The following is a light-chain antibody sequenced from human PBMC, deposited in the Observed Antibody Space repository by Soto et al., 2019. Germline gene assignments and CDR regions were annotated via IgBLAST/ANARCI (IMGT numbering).Light chain of an antibody. J-gene: IGLJ1*01. Sequence: LTQPASMSGSPGQSIHDSCTGTSRAVGGYDAVSWYQQHPGKPPKLLIYKASNRPPDFSNRFSGSKSGNTAFLTISRLQTEDEADYYCSSYTSINAYVFGTGTKVTVL. CDR3: SSYTSINAYV. V-gene: IGLV2-14*01. CDR1: SRAVGGYDA. CDR2: KAS.